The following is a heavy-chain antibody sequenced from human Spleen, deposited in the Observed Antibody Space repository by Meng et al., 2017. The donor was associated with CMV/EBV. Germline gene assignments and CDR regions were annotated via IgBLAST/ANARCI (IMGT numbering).Heavy chain of an antibody. J-gene: IGHJ4*02. Sequence: GGSLRLSCAASGFTFSSYSMNWVRQAPGKGLEWVSSISSSSSYIYYADSVKGRFTISRDNAKNSLYLQMNSLRAEDTAIYYCARDRVPEPPLEWPQLWGEDFWGQGTVVTVSS. CDR1: GFTFSSYS. CDR3: ARDRVPEPPLEWPQLWGEDF. D-gene: IGHD3-3*01. CDR2: ISSSSSYI. V-gene: IGHV3-21*06.